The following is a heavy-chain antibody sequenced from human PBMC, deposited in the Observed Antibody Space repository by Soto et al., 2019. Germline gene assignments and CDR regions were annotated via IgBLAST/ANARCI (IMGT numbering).Heavy chain of an antibody. CDR1: GGSFSGYY. J-gene: IGHJ4*02. CDR3: ARERGLYGSRTFDY. V-gene: IGHV4-34*01. Sequence: QVQLQQWGAGLLKPSETLSLTCAVYGGSFSGYYWSWIRQPPGKGLEWIGEINHSGSTNYNPSLKGRVTIAVDTSKNQFSLKLSSVTAADTAVYYCARERGLYGSRTFDYWGQGTLVTVSS. D-gene: IGHD3-10*01. CDR2: INHSGST.